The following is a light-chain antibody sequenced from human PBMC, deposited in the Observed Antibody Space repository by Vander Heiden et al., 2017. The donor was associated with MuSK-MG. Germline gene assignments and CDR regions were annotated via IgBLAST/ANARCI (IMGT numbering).Light chain of an antibody. Sequence: DIQMTPSPSSLSASVGDRVTITCRASQSISSYLNWYQQKPGKAPKLLIYAASSLQSGVPSRFSRSGSRTDFTLTISSLQPEDFATYYCQQSDSTTITFGQGTKLEIK. CDR1: QSISSY. V-gene: IGKV1-39*01. J-gene: IGKJ2*01. CDR2: AAS. CDR3: QQSDSTTIT.